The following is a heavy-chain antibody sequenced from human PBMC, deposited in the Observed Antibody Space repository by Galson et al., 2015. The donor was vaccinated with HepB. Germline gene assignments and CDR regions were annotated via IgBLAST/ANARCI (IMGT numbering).Heavy chain of an antibody. CDR3: ARDSSSWYYYYGMDV. V-gene: IGHV3-7*03. CDR2: IKQDGSEK. CDR1: GFTFSSYW. D-gene: IGHD6-13*01. Sequence: SLRLSCAASGFTFSSYWMSWVRQAPGKGLEWVANIKQDGSEKYYVDSVKGRFTISRDNAKNSLYLQMNSLRAEDTAVYYCARDSSSWYYYYGMDVWGHGTTVTVS. J-gene: IGHJ6*02.